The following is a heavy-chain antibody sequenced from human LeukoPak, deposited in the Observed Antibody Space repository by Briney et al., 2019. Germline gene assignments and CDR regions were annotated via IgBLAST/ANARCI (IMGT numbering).Heavy chain of an antibody. V-gene: IGHV4-4*09. CDR2: IYTSGST. CDR3: ARGVYYDSSGYSNFDY. Sequence: ASETLSLTCTVSGGSISSYYWSWTRQPPGKGLEWIGYIYTSGSTNYNPSLKSRVTISVDTSKNQFSLKLSSVTAADTAVYYCARGVYYDSSGYSNFDYWGQGTLVTVSS. D-gene: IGHD3-22*01. CDR1: GGSISSYY. J-gene: IGHJ4*02.